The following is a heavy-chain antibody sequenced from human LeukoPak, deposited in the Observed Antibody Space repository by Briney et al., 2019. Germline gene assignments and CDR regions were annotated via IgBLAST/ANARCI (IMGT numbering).Heavy chain of an antibody. V-gene: IGHV3-30*04. J-gene: IGHJ4*02. Sequence: GRSLRLSCAASGFTFSSYAMHWVRQAPGKGLEWVAVISYDGSNKYYADSVKGRFTISRDNTKNTLYLQMNSLRAEDTAVYYCAGGESSAFDYWGQGTLVTVSS. CDR2: ISYDGSNK. CDR1: GFTFSSYA. CDR3: AGGESSAFDY. D-gene: IGHD3-16*02.